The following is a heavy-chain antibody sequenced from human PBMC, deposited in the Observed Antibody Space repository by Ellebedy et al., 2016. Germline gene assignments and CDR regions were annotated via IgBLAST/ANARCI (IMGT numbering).Heavy chain of an antibody. Sequence: GGSLRLSCAVSGFIFRNYWMTWVRQVPGKGLEWVASIKEDGSEIHYVDSVKGRFTISRDNAKNSLHLQMNSLRAEDTAVYYCGRDAVRRFDYWGQGTLVTVSP. V-gene: IGHV3-7*03. J-gene: IGHJ4*02. CDR2: IKEDGSEI. D-gene: IGHD3-10*02. CDR3: GRDAVRRFDY. CDR1: GFIFRNYW.